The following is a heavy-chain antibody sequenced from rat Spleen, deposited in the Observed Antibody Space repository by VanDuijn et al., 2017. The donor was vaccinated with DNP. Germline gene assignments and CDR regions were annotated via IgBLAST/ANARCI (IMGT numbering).Heavy chain of an antibody. CDR2: INYSGST. D-gene: IGHD1-10*01. CDR1: GYSITSNY. J-gene: IGHJ4*01. CDR3: ARTDNYGNYHFYAMDT. V-gene: IGHV3-1*01. Sequence: EVQLQESGPGLVKPSQSLSLTCSVTGYSITSNYWGWIRKFPGNKMEWIGHINYSGSTTYNPSLNSRISITRDTSKNQFFLQLNSVTTEDTATYYCARTDNYGNYHFYAMDTWGQGTSVTVSS.